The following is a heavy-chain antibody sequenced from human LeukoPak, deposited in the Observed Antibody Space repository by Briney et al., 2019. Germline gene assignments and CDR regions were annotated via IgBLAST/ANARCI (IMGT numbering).Heavy chain of an antibody. J-gene: IGHJ4*02. CDR3: ARGSGGAAVIFDY. Sequence: GGSLRLSSAASGFTFSSYSMNWVRQAPGKGLEWGSSISSSTSDIYYADSVKGRFTISRDNVKNSLYLQMNSLRAEDTAVYYCARGSGGAAVIFDYWGQGTLVTVSS. V-gene: IGHV3-21*01. D-gene: IGHD6-13*01. CDR2: ISSSTSDI. CDR1: GFTFSSYS.